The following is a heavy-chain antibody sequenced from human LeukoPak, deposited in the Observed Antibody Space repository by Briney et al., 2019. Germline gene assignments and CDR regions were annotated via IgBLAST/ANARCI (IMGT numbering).Heavy chain of an antibody. V-gene: IGHV4-34*01. CDR1: GGSFSGYY. D-gene: IGHD3-3*01. CDR3: ARGGGEWLYNWFDP. J-gene: IGHJ5*02. Sequence: NPSETLSLTCAVYGGSFSGYYWSWIRQPPGKGLEWIGEINHSGSTNYNPSLKSRVTISVDTSKNQFSLKLSSVTAADTAVYYCARGGGEWLYNWFDPWGQGTLVTVSS. CDR2: INHSGST.